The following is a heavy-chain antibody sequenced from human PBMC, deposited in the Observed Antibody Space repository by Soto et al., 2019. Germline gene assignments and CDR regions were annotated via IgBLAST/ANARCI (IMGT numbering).Heavy chain of an antibody. J-gene: IGHJ6*02. CDR3: TRPRFDTTGYYYYGMDV. Sequence: EVQLVESGGGLVQPGGSLKLSCAASGFTFSGSAMHWVRQASGKGLEWVGRIRSKANSYATAYAASVKGRFTISRDDSKNTAYLQMNSPQTEDTVVYYCTRPRFDTTGYYYYGMDVWGQGTTVTVSS. V-gene: IGHV3-73*02. CDR2: IRSKANSYAT. CDR1: GFTFSGSA. D-gene: IGHD4-17*01.